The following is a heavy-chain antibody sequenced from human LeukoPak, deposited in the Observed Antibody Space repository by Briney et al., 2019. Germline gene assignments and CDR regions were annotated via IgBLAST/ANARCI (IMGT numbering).Heavy chain of an antibody. Sequence: PSETLSLTCTVPGGSISSYYWSWIRQPPGKGLEWVGYIYYSGSTNYNPSLKSRVTISVDTSKNQFSLKLSSVTAADPAVYYCARFSGSYYVEFAFDIWGQGTMVTVSS. D-gene: IGHD1-26*01. J-gene: IGHJ3*02. CDR1: GGSISSYY. V-gene: IGHV4-59*01. CDR3: ARFSGSYYVEFAFDI. CDR2: IYYSGST.